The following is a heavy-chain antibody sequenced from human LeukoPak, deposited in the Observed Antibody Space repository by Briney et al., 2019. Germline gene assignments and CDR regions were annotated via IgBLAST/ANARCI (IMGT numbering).Heavy chain of an antibody. Sequence: PSETLSLTCTVSGGSISSYYWSWVRQPPGKGLEWIGYIYYSGSTNYNPSLKSRVTISVDTSKNQFSLKLSSVTAADTAVYYCARLQDGDYRRLGVNWFDPWGRGTLVTVSS. V-gene: IGHV4-59*01. J-gene: IGHJ5*02. CDR1: GGSISSYY. CDR3: ARLQDGDYRRLGVNWFDP. CDR2: IYYSGST. D-gene: IGHD4-17*01.